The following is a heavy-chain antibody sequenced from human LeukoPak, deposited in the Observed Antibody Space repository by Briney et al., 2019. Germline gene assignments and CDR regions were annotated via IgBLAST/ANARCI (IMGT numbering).Heavy chain of an antibody. CDR3: ARAGEITHTH. D-gene: IGHD3-10*01. Sequence: SRTLSLTCTVSGGSISSGDYYWSWIRQPPGKGLEWIGYIYYSGSTYYNPSLKSRVTISVDTSKNQFSLKLSSVTAADTAVYYRARAGEITHTHWGQGTLVTVSS. J-gene: IGHJ4*02. CDR2: IYYSGST. V-gene: IGHV4-30-4*08. CDR1: GGSISSGDYY.